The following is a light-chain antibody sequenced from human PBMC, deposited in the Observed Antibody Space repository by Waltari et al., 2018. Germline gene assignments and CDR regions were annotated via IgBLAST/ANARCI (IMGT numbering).Light chain of an antibody. J-gene: IGKJ1*01. Sequence: EIVLTQSPDFQSVTPKEKVTVTCRASQDVDGSLHWYQQKPDQSPKLLIKYTSQAVSGVPSRFSGSGSGTDFTLTINSLEAEDAATYYCHQSNVLPHTFGQGTKVEIK. CDR1: QDVDGS. CDR2: YTS. V-gene: IGKV6-21*01. CDR3: HQSNVLPHT.